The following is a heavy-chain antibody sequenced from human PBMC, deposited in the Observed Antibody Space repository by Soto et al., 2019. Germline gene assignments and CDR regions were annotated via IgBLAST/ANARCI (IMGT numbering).Heavy chain of an antibody. Sequence: EVQLVESGGGLVQPGGSLRLSCAASGFTFSSYWMHWVRQAPGKGLVWVSRINSDGSSTSYADSVKGRFTISRDNAKNTLYLQMNSLRAEDTAVYYCARVGPHYDSSGYYYFDCWGQGTLVTVSS. V-gene: IGHV3-74*01. CDR2: INSDGSST. D-gene: IGHD3-22*01. J-gene: IGHJ4*02. CDR3: ARVGPHYDSSGYYYFDC. CDR1: GFTFSSYW.